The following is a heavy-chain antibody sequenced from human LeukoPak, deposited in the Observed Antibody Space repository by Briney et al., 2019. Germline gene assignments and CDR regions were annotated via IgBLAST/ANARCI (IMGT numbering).Heavy chain of an antibody. CDR1: GYTFTSYG. CDR3: ARDTEYYGSGSDSDY. Sequence: ASVKVSCKASGYTFTSYGISWVRQAPGQGLEWMGWISAYNGNTNYAQKLQGRVTMTTDTSTSTAYMELRSLRSDDTAVYYCARDTEYYGSGSDSDYWGQGTLVTVSS. CDR2: ISAYNGNT. V-gene: IGHV1-18*01. D-gene: IGHD3-10*01. J-gene: IGHJ4*02.